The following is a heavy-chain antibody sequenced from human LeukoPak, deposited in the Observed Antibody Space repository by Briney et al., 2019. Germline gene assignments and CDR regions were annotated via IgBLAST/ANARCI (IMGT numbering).Heavy chain of an antibody. J-gene: IGHJ4*02. CDR3: AMGVVVTAIKGNSDY. CDR1: GGTFSSYA. Sequence: GASVKVSCKASGGTFSSYAISWVRQAPGQGLEWMGRIIPIFGIANYAQKFQGRVTITADKSTSTAYMELSSLRSEDTAVYYCAMGVVVTAIKGNSDYWGQGTLVTVSS. CDR2: IIPIFGIA. D-gene: IGHD2-21*02. V-gene: IGHV1-69*04.